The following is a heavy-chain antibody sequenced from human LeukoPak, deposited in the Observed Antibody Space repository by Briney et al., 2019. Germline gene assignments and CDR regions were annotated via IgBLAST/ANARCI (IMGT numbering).Heavy chain of an antibody. CDR3: ARDRKRFDY. J-gene: IGHJ4*02. V-gene: IGHV4-39*07. CDR2: IYYSGST. Sequence: ASETLSLTCTVSGGSISSSSYCWGWIRQPPGKGLEWIGSIYYSGSTYYNPSLKSRVTISVDTSKNQFSLKLSSVTAADTAVYYCARDRKRFDYWGQGTLVTVSS. CDR1: GGSISSSSYC.